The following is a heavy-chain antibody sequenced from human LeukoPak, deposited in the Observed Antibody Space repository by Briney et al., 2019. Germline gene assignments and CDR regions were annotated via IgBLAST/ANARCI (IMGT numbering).Heavy chain of an antibody. CDR3: AWGKYTSGSPFDY. CDR2: TFYRSKWSN. J-gene: IGHJ4*02. V-gene: IGHV6-1*01. CDR1: GDSVSSNSSA. Sequence: SQTLSLTCAISGDSVSSNSSAWNWITQSPSRGLEWLGRTFYRSKWSNDFSPSLKRRMSINPDTSKNQFSLHLKYVTPEDTAVYYRAWGKYTSGSPFDYWGQGTLVTVSS. D-gene: IGHD5-12*01.